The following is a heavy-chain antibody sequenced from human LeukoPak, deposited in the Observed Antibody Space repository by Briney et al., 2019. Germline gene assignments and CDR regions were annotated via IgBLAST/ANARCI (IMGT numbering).Heavy chain of an antibody. V-gene: IGHV3-11*01. CDR1: GFTFSDYY. D-gene: IGHD3-16*01. Sequence: GGSLRLSCAASGFTFSDYYMSWIRQAPGKGLEWVSYISSSGSTIYYADSVKGRFTISRDNAKNSLYLQMNSLRAEDTAVYYCARVRRTNDDAIFDYWGQGTLVTVSS. CDR2: ISSSGSTI. J-gene: IGHJ4*02. CDR3: ARVRRTNDDAIFDY.